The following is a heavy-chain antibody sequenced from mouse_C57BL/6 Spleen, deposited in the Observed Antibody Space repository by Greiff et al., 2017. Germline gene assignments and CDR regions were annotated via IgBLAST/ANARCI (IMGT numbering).Heavy chain of an antibody. Sequence: QVQLKESGAELVKPGASVKISCKASGYAFSSYWMNWVKQRPGKGLEWIGQIYPGDGDTNYNGKFKGKATLTADKSSSTAYMQLSSLTSEDSAVYFCARSTTVGKDAMDYGGQGTSVTVSS. CDR2: IYPGDGDT. D-gene: IGHD1-1*01. J-gene: IGHJ4*01. V-gene: IGHV1-80*01. CDR1: GYAFSSYW. CDR3: ARSTTVGKDAMDY.